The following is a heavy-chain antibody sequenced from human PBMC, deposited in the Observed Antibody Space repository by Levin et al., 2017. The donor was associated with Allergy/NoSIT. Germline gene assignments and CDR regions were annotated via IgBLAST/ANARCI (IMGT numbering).Heavy chain of an antibody. CDR2: ISNSGST. D-gene: IGHD1-1*01. CDR1: GGSVSSGTYY. J-gene: IGHJ4*02. CDR3: ASPYRSILNY. Sequence: ASETLSLTCAVSGGSVSSGTYYWSWIRQPPGTGLEWLGYISNSGSTNYNPSLKNRVTISADTSKNQFSLRLSSVTAADTAVYYCASPYRSILNYWAQGIQVTVSS. V-gene: IGHV4-61*01.